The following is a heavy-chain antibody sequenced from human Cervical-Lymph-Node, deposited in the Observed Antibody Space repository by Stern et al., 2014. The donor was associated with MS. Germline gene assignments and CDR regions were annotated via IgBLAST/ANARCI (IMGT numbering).Heavy chain of an antibody. J-gene: IGHJ4*02. CDR3: AGEADYDIFAN. CDR2: ISAHSGNT. CDR1: GYTFSNHA. Sequence: VQLVESGTEVKKPWASVTVSCKASGYTFSNHAISWVRQAPGQGLEWMGWISAHSGNTNYAQKLQGRVTMTTDTSTSTAYMELRSLRSDDTAVYYCAGEADYDIFANWGQGTLVTVSS. V-gene: IGHV1-18*01. D-gene: IGHD3-9*01.